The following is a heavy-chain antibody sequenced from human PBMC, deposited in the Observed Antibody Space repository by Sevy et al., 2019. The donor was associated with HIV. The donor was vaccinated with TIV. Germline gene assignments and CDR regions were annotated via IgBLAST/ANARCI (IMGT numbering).Heavy chain of an antibody. D-gene: IGHD2-21*02. CDR3: ASVRPCGGDCYFFDS. Sequence: ASVKVSRTASGGTLSNYGMNWVRQAPGQGLEWMGGIIPRPGISSSVHKFRDRVTITADVSTNTLYMELRRLTSEDTAVYFCASVRPCGGDCYFFDSWGQGSLVTVSS. CDR1: GGTLSNYG. V-gene: IGHV1-69*10. CDR2: IIPRPGIS. J-gene: IGHJ4*02.